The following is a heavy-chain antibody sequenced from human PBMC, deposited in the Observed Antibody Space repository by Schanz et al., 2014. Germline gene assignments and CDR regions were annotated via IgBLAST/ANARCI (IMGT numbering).Heavy chain of an antibody. CDR3: VRDSFFAFDY. Sequence: EMQLLESGGGLIQPGGSLRLSCAASGFTFSTHAMSWVRQAPGRGLEWVSIISGSGGNTYYADAVRGRFTISRDNSKTTVYLQMNSLRAEDTAVYYCVRDSFFAFDYWGQGTLVTVSS. V-gene: IGHV3-23*01. J-gene: IGHJ4*02. D-gene: IGHD3-3*01. CDR1: GFTFSTHA. CDR2: ISGSGGNT.